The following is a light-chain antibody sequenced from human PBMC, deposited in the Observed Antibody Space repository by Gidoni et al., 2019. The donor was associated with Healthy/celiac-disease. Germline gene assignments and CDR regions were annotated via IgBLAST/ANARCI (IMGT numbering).Light chain of an antibody. Sequence: IVLTQSPGPLSLSPGERATLPCRASQSVSSSYLAWYQQKPGQAPRLLIYGASSRATGIPDRFSGSGSGTDFTLTISRLEPEDFAVYYCQQYGSSHLYTFGQGTKLEIK. J-gene: IGKJ2*01. CDR3: QQYGSSHLYT. CDR1: QSVSSSY. V-gene: IGKV3-20*01. CDR2: GAS.